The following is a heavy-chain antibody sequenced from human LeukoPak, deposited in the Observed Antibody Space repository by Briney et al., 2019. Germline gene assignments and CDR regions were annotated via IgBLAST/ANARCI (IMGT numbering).Heavy chain of an antibody. J-gene: IGHJ3*02. V-gene: IGHV3-23*01. CDR3: ARDQNVDYGDYSDAFDI. D-gene: IGHD4-17*01. CDR2: ISYSGAST. CDR1: GFTFNSYG. Sequence: GGSLRLSCAASGFTFNSYGMSWVRQAPGKGLEWVSAISYSGASTYYADSVKGRFTISRDNSKNTLYLQMNSLRAEDTAVYYCARDQNVDYGDYSDAFDIWGQGTMVTVSS.